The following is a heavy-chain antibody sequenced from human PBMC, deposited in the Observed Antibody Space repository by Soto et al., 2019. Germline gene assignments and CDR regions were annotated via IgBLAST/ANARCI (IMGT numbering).Heavy chain of an antibody. CDR2: ISSSSSYI. CDR3: APVVARDAFDI. Sequence: EVQLVESGGGLVKPGGSLRLSCAASGFTFSSYSMNWVRQARGKGLEWVSSISSSSSYIYYADSVKGRFTISRDNAKNSLYLQMNSLRAEDTAVYYCAPVVARDAFDIWGQGTMVTVSS. CDR1: GFTFSSYS. V-gene: IGHV3-21*01. J-gene: IGHJ3*02. D-gene: IGHD2-21*01.